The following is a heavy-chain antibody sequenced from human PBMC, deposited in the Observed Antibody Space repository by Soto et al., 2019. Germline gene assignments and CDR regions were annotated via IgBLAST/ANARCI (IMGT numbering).Heavy chain of an antibody. Sequence: EVQLLESGGGLVQPGGSLRLSCAASGFTLSSYAMTWVRQAPGKGLEWVSVISESDNATYYADSVKGRLTISRDNSKNTLYLQLNSLRAEDPAVYYCAKGVSSSAWSASDSWGQGTLVTVSA. CDR2: ISESDNAT. J-gene: IGHJ4*02. CDR3: AKGVSSSAWSASDS. CDR1: GFTLSSYA. V-gene: IGHV3-23*01. D-gene: IGHD6-19*01.